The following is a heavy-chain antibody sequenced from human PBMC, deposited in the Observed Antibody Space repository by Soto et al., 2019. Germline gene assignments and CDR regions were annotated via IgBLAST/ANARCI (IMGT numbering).Heavy chain of an antibody. CDR1: GFTFSGDW. CDR2: INMDGSST. Sequence: EVQLVESGGGLVQPGGSLRLSCAASGFTFSGDWMHWVRQGAGKGLVWVSRINMDGSSTNYADSVKGRFTISRDNAKNTLYLQMNSLRVDDTAVYYCARGPRGLYHHEYWGQGALVTVSS. J-gene: IGHJ4*02. D-gene: IGHD2-2*01. V-gene: IGHV3-74*01. CDR3: ARGPRGLYHHEY.